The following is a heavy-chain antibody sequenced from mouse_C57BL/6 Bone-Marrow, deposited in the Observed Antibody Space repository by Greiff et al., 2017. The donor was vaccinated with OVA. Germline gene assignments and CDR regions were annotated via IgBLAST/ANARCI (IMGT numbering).Heavy chain of an antibody. CDR3: ARTTTYAMDY. CDR2: IYHRSGNT. D-gene: IGHD1-1*01. CDR1: GYTFTSYG. J-gene: IGHJ4*01. Sequence: VQLQQSGAELARPGASVKLSCKASGYTFTSYGISWVKQRTGQGLEWIGEIYHRSGNTYYNEKFKGKATLTADKSSSTAYMELRSLTSEDSAVYFCARTTTYAMDYWGQGTSVTVSS. V-gene: IGHV1-81*01.